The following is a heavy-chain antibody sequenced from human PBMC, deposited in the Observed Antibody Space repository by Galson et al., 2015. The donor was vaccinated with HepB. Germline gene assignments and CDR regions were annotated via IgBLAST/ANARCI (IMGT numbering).Heavy chain of an antibody. CDR3: AYSSGWYTSSLDY. J-gene: IGHJ4*02. V-gene: IGHV3-23*01. D-gene: IGHD6-19*01. CDR1: GFTFSSYA. Sequence: SLRLSCAASGFTFSSYAMSWVRQAPGKGLEWVSAISGSGGSTYYADSVKGRFTISRDNSKNTLYLQMNSLRAEDTAVYYCAYSSGWYTSSLDYWGQGTLVTVSS. CDR2: ISGSGGST.